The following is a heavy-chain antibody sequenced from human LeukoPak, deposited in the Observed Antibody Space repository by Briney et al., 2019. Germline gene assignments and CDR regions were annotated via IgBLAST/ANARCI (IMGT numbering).Heavy chain of an antibody. J-gene: IGHJ4*02. V-gene: IGHV4-4*02. CDR1: GGSISSSNW. CDR3: ARSPPDLVGATD. D-gene: IGHD1-26*01. CDR2: IHHSGSA. Sequence: PSGTLSLTCAVSGGSISSSNWWSWVRQPPGKGLEWIGEIHHSGSANYNPSLKGRLTLSVDKPRNQFSLRLSSVTAADSAMYYCARSPPDLVGATDWGQGTLVTVSS.